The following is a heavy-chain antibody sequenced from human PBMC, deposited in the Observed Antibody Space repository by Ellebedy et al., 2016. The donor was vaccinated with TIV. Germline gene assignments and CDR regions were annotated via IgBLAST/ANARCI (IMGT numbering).Heavy chain of an antibody. D-gene: IGHD3-22*01. CDR1: GFTFSNAW. Sequence: GESLKISCAASGFTFSNAWMSWVRQAPGKGLEWVGRIKSKTDGGTTDYAAPVKGRFTISRDDSKNTLYLQMNSLKTEDTAVYYCTTDWEPDSSGYYYRVDYWGQGTLVTVSS. CDR2: IKSKTDGGTT. J-gene: IGHJ4*02. V-gene: IGHV3-15*01. CDR3: TTDWEPDSSGYYYRVDY.